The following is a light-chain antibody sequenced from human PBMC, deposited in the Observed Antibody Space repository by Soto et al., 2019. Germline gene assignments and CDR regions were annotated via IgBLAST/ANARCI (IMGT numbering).Light chain of an antibody. CDR1: SSDVAIYNY. CDR3: CSYAGSYTFARNV. CDR2: DVS. J-gene: IGLJ1*01. V-gene: IGLV2-11*01. Sequence: QSALTQPRSVSGAPGQSVTISCTGTSSDVAIYNYISWYQQHPGDAPKLMIHDVSERPSGVPDRFSASKSGNTASLTISGLQAEDEADDYGCSYAGSYTFARNVFGTGTKLTVL.